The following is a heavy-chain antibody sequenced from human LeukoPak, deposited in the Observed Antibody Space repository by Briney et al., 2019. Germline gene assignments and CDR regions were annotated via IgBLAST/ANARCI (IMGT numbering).Heavy chain of an antibody. D-gene: IGHD3-10*01. CDR2: IPHDGRDQ. V-gene: IGHV3-30*02. CDR3: AKHLPSPGVRAFDY. Sequence: GGSLRLSCAASGFTFNTYTMNWVRQAPGKGLEWVAFIPHDGRDQYYADSVKGRFTISRDNSKNTLYLQMNSLRAEDTAVYYCAKHLPSPGVRAFDYWGQGTLVTVSS. CDR1: GFTFNTYT. J-gene: IGHJ4*02.